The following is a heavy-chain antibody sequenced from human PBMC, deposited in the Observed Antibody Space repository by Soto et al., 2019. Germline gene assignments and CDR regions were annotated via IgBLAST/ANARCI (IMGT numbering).Heavy chain of an antibody. Sequence: GGSLRLSCAASGFTFISYWMSWVLQAPWKGLEWVANIKQDGSEKYYVDSVKGRFTISRDNAKNSLYLQMNSLRTEDTAVYYCAKDGGIFGVVIRSDALDIWGQGTMVTVSS. CDR1: GFTFISYW. V-gene: IGHV3-7*01. J-gene: IGHJ3*02. D-gene: IGHD3-3*01. CDR2: IKQDGSEK. CDR3: AKDGGIFGVVIRSDALDI.